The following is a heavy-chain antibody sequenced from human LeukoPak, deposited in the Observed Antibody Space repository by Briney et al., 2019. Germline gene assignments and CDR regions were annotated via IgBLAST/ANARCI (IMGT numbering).Heavy chain of an antibody. D-gene: IGHD3/OR15-3a*01. Sequence: SETLSLTCAVYGGSFSGYYWSWIRQPPGKGLEWIGEINHSGSTNYNPSLKSRVTISVDTSKNQFSLQLNSVTPEDTAVYYCARGGLISLANTPLGAFDIWGHGTLVPVSS. V-gene: IGHV4-34*01. J-gene: IGHJ3*02. CDR3: ARGGLISLANTPLGAFDI. CDR1: GGSFSGYY. CDR2: INHSGST.